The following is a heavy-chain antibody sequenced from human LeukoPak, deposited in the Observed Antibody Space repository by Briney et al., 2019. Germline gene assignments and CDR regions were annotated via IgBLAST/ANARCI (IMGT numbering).Heavy chain of an antibody. CDR3: ARRGSGSYHFDY. V-gene: IGHV5-51*01. CDR2: IYPGDSDT. J-gene: IGHJ4*02. CDR1: GYNFSRYW. D-gene: IGHD1-26*01. Sequence: GESLKISCKGSGYNFSRYWIDWVREMPGKSLEWMGIIYPGDSDTRYSPSFQGQVTISADKSISTAYLQWSSLKASDTAMYYCARRGSGSYHFDYWGQGTMVTVSS.